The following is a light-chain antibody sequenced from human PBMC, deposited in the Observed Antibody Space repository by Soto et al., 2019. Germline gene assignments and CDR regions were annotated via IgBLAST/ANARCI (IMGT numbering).Light chain of an antibody. V-gene: IGLV2-14*01. J-gene: IGLJ1*01. CDR3: SSYTSSTTRL. Sequence: QSALTQPASVSGSPGQSITISCTRTSSDVGNYNYVSWYQHHPGKAPKLIIYEVSNRPSGVSNRFSGSKSGNTASLTISGLQAEDEADYYCSSYTSSTTRLFGTGTKLTVL. CDR2: EVS. CDR1: SSDVGNYNY.